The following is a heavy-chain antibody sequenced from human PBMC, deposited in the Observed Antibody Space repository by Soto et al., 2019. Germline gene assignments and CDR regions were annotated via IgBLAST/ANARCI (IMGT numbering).Heavy chain of an antibody. D-gene: IGHD6-6*01. Sequence: SETLSLTCTVSGGSISSGGYYWSWIRQHPGKGLEWIGYIYYSGSTYYNPSLKSRVTISVDTSKNQFSLKLSSVTAADTAVYYCATERDSSSYYFDYWGQGTLVTVSS. CDR2: IYYSGST. V-gene: IGHV4-31*03. CDR3: ATERDSSSYYFDY. CDR1: GGSISSGGYY. J-gene: IGHJ4*02.